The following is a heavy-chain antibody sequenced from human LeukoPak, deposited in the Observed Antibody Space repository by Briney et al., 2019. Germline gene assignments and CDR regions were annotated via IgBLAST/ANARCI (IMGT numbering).Heavy chain of an antibody. J-gene: IGHJ4*02. V-gene: IGHV3-53*01. CDR3: ARDKAAAGYYFDY. CDR2: IYSGGST. D-gene: IGHD6-13*01. CDR1: GFTVSSNY. Sequence: VGSLRLSCAASGFTVSSNYMSWVRQAPGKGLEWVSVIYSGGSTYYADSVKGRFTISRDNSKNTLYLQMNSLRAEDTAVYYCARDKAAAGYYFDYWGQGTLVTVSS.